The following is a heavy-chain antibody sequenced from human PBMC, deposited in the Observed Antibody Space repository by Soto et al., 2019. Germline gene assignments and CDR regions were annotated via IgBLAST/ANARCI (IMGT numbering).Heavy chain of an antibody. CDR2: ISWNSGSI. V-gene: IGHV3-9*01. J-gene: IGHJ4*02. CDR1: GFTFDDYA. Sequence: GGSLRLSCAASGFTFDDYAMHWVRQAPGKGLEWVSGISWNSGSIGYADSVKGRFTISRDNAKNSLYLQMNSLRAEDTALYYCAKDAGNSRWLVRGTIDYWGQGTLVTVSS. CDR3: AKDAGNSRWLVRGTIDY. D-gene: IGHD6-19*01.